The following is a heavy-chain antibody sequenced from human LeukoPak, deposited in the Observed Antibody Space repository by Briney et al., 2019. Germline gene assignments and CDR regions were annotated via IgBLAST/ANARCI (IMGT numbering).Heavy chain of an antibody. D-gene: IGHD2-2*01. Sequence: SETLSLTCAVYGGSFSGYYWSWIRQPPEKGLEWIGEINHVGDTNYNPSLKSRVTMSVDTSKNQFSLKPISVTAADTALYYCARRRSSTLFDFDYWGRGTLVTVSS. CDR2: INHVGDT. CDR3: ARRRSSTLFDFDY. CDR1: GGSFSGYY. V-gene: IGHV4-34*01. J-gene: IGHJ4*02.